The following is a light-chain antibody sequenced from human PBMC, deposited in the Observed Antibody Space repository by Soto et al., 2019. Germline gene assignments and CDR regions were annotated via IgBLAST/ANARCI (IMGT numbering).Light chain of an antibody. CDR2: HVS. CDR3: CTDAGSYKV. V-gene: IGLV2-11*01. J-gene: IGLJ1*01. CDR1: NY. Sequence: QSVLTQPRSVSGSPGQSVTISCTGTNYVSWYQQHPGKAPKLLIYHVSKRPSGVPDRFSGSKSGNTASLTISGLQAEDEADYYCCTDAGSYKVFGSGTKLTVL.